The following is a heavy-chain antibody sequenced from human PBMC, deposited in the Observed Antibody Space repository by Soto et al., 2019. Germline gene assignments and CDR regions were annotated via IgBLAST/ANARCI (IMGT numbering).Heavy chain of an antibody. Sequence: EVQLVESGGGLVQPGGSLKLSCAASGFSFSDSAMHWVRHASGKGLEWVGRSGSKGQNYATTYAASVKGRFIISTDESKNTAHLQMNSLKTEDTAVYYCTKYSGTSSAPAALGQGTLVTVSS. V-gene: IGHV3-73*02. J-gene: IGHJ5*02. CDR2: SGSKGQNYAT. CDR1: GFSFSDSA. CDR3: TKYSGTSSAPAA. D-gene: IGHD1-26*01.